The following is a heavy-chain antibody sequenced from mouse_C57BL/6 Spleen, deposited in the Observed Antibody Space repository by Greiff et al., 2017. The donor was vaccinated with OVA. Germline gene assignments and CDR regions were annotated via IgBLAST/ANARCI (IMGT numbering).Heavy chain of an antibody. Sequence: EVKLVESGGGLVKPGGSLKLSCAASGFTFSDYGMHWVRQAPEKGLEWVAYISSGSSTIYYADTVKGRFTISRDNAKNTLFLQMTSLRSEDTAMYYCAKIYGSSYDWYFDVWGTGTTVTVSS. CDR2: ISSGSSTI. D-gene: IGHD1-1*01. V-gene: IGHV5-17*01. CDR1: GFTFSDYG. J-gene: IGHJ1*03. CDR3: AKIYGSSYDWYFDV.